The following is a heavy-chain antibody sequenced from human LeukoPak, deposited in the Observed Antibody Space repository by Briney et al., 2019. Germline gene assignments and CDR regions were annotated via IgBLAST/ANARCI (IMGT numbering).Heavy chain of an antibody. V-gene: IGHV3-23*01. Sequence: GSLRLSCAASGFTFSSYAMSWVRQAPGKGLEWVSAISGSGGSTYYADSVKGRFTISRDNSKNTLYLQMNSLKTEDTAVYYCTTAGPVVPAAIVGYWGQGTLVTVSS. CDR1: GFTFSSYA. CDR2: ISGSGGST. CDR3: TTAGPVVPAAIVGY. D-gene: IGHD2-2*02. J-gene: IGHJ4*02.